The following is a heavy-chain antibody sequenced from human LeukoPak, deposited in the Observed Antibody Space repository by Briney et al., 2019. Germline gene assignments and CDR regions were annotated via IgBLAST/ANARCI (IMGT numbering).Heavy chain of an antibody. D-gene: IGHD6-25*01. CDR1: GGSISSYF. CDR2: IYYSGST. J-gene: IGHJ3*02. Sequence: SGTLSLTCTVSGGSISSYFWSWIRQPPGKGLEWIGYIYYSGSTNYNPSLKSRVTISVDTSKNQFSLKLSSVTAADTAVYYCASARLGSGLEGAFDIWGQGTMVTVSS. CDR3: ASARLGSGLEGAFDI. V-gene: IGHV4-59*01.